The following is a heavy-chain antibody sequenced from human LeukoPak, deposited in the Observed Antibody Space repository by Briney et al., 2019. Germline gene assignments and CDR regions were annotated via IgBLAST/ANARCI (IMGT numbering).Heavy chain of an antibody. CDR3: ARWRWGGYFDY. J-gene: IGHJ4*02. CDR1: GGSFSGYY. V-gene: IGHV4-34*01. Sequence: SETLSLTCAVYGGSFSGYYWSWIRQPPGKGLEWIGEINHSGSTNYNPSLKSRVTISVDTSKNQFSLKPSSVTAADTAVYYCARWRWGGYFDYWGQGTLVTVSS. CDR2: INHSGST. D-gene: IGHD3-10*01.